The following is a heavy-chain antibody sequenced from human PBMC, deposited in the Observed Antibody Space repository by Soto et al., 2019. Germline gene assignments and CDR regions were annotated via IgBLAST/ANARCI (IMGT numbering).Heavy chain of an antibody. CDR1: GFTFNTYW. CDR2: MNSDGSRT. D-gene: IGHD2-21*01. J-gene: IGHJ4*02. Sequence: EVQLVESGGGLVQPGGSLRLSCAASGFTFNTYWMHWVRQAPGKGLVWVSGMNSDGSRTIYADSVKGRVTISRDNAKNTLYLQMNSMRAEDTAVYYCARGPYYFDYWGQGTLVTVSS. V-gene: IGHV3-74*01. CDR3: ARGPYYFDY.